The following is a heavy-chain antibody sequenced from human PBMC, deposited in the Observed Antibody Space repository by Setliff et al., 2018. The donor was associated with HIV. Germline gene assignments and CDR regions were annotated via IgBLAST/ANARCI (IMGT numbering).Heavy chain of an antibody. CDR1: GGSISSYY. Sequence: SETLSLTCTVSGGSISSYYWSWIRQPPGKGLEWIGYIYYSGSTNYNPSLKSRVTISVDTSKNQFSLKLISVTAADTAVYYCARGRKRDGYNFYYYYMDVWDKGTTVTVSS. J-gene: IGHJ6*03. CDR3: ARGRKRDGYNFYYYYMDV. D-gene: IGHD5-12*01. V-gene: IGHV4-59*12. CDR2: IYYSGST.